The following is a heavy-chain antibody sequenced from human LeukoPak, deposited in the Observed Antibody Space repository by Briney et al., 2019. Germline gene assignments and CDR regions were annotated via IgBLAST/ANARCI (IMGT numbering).Heavy chain of an antibody. D-gene: IGHD3-16*01. CDR2: TYYRSTWYY. V-gene: IGHV6-1*01. CDR3: AREELGFDH. J-gene: IGHJ4*02. CDR1: GDSVSSNSAA. Sequence: SQTLSLTCAISGDSVSSNSAAGTWIRQSPSRGLEWLGRTYYRSTWYYEYSVSVESRITINPETSKNQFSLQVNSVSPEDTAVYYCAREELGFDHWGQGTLVTVSS.